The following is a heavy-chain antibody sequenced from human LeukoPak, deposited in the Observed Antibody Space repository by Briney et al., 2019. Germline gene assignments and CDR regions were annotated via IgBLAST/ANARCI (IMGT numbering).Heavy chain of an antibody. V-gene: IGHV4-34*01. CDR2: INHSGST. Sequence: TSETLSLTCAVYGGSFSGYYWSWIRQPPGKGLEWIGEINHSGSTNYNPSLKSRVTISVDTSKNQFSLKLSSVTAADTAVYYCARGRIAARRWMVDLDYWGQGTLVTVSS. CDR1: GGSFSGYY. CDR3: ARGRIAARRWMVDLDY. D-gene: IGHD6-6*01. J-gene: IGHJ4*02.